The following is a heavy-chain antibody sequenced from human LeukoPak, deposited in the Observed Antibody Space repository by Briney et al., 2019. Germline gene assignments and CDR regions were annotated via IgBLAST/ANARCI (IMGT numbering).Heavy chain of an antibody. CDR1: GGSISSGDYY. V-gene: IGHV4-30-4*01. Sequence: KPSETLSLTCAVSGGSISSGDYYWSWIRQPPGKGLEWIGYIYYSGSTYYNPSLKSRVTISVDTSKNQFSLKLSSVTAADTAVYYCARVMFCSGGSCPGDYWGQGTLVTVSS. CDR2: IYYSGST. CDR3: ARVMFCSGGSCPGDY. D-gene: IGHD2-15*01. J-gene: IGHJ4*02.